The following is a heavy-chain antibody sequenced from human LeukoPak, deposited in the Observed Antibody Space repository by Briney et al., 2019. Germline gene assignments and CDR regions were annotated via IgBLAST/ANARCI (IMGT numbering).Heavy chain of an antibody. V-gene: IGHV4-59*01. Sequence: SETLSLTRTVSGGSISSYYWSWIRQPPGKGLEWIGYIYYSGSTNYNPSLKSRVTISVDTSKNQFSLKLSSVTAADTAVYYCARPGRGQLAFDYWGQGTLVTVSS. CDR1: GGSISSYY. J-gene: IGHJ4*02. CDR2: IYYSGST. CDR3: ARPGRGQLAFDY. D-gene: IGHD6-6*01.